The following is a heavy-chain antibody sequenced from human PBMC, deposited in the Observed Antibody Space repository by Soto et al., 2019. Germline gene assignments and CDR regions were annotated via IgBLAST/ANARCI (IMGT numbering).Heavy chain of an antibody. CDR1: GFTFSSYA. Sequence: EVELLESGGNLVQPGGSLRLSCAASGFTFSSYAMSWVRQVSGKGLEWVSSISGSGGSTYYADSVKGRFTISRDNSKNTLSLLMNSLTAEDTAVYYCANDRTSAGTTVRFDPWGQGTLVTVSS. D-gene: IGHD1-1*01. J-gene: IGHJ5*01. CDR3: ANDRTSAGTTVRFDP. CDR2: ISGSGGST. V-gene: IGHV3-23*01.